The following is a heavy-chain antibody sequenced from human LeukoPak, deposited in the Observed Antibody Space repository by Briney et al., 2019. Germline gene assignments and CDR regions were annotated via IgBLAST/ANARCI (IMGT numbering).Heavy chain of an antibody. Sequence: GGSLRLSRVASGFTFTSYGMTWVRQAPGGGLEWVSGISATGGKTFYADSVRGRFTISRDNSKNTVYLQMSSLRVEDTAVYYCAKDFMGGFHVFTYLHYWGQGTLATVSS. CDR1: GFTFTSYG. D-gene: IGHD3-16*01. J-gene: IGHJ4*02. CDR2: ISATGGKT. V-gene: IGHV3-23*01. CDR3: AKDFMGGFHVFTYLHY.